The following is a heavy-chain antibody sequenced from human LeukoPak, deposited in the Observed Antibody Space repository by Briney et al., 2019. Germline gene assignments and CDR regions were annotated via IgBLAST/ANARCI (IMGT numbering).Heavy chain of an antibody. D-gene: IGHD3-9*01. CDR3: ARPTTIDAFDI. CDR1: GGSISSGSYY. Sequence: SQTLSLTCTVSGGSISSGSYYWSWIRQPAGKGLEWIGRIYTSGSTNYNPSLKSRVAISVDTSKNQFSLKLSSVTAADTAVYYCARPTTIDAFDIWGQGTMVTVSS. J-gene: IGHJ3*02. CDR2: IYTSGST. V-gene: IGHV4-61*02.